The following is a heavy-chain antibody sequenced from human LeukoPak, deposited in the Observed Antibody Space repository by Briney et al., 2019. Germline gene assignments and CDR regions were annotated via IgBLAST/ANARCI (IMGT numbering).Heavy chain of an antibody. D-gene: IGHD2-2*02. CDR2: IIPIFGTA. CDR3: ARGCSSTSCCTSGLAPWFDP. J-gene: IGHJ5*02. V-gene: IGHV1-69*13. Sequence: SVKVSCKASGGTFSSYAISWVRQAPGQGPEWMGGIIPIFGTANYAQKFQGRVTITADESTSTAYMELSSLRSEDTAVYYCARGCSSTSCCTSGLAPWFDPWGQGTLVTVSS. CDR1: GGTFSSYA.